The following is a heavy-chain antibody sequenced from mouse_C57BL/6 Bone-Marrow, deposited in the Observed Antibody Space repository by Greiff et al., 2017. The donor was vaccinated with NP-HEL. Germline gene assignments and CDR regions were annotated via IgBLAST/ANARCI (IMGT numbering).Heavy chain of an antibody. Sequence: QVQLQQPGAELVKPGASVKVSCKASGYTFTSYWMHWVKQRPGQGLEWIGRIHPSDSDPNYNQKFKGKATLTVDKSSSTASMQLSSLTSEDSAVYYCAISSSSRGFAYWGQGTLVTVSA. V-gene: IGHV1-74*01. CDR1: GYTFTSYW. J-gene: IGHJ3*01. CDR3: AISSSSRGFAY. CDR2: IHPSDSDP.